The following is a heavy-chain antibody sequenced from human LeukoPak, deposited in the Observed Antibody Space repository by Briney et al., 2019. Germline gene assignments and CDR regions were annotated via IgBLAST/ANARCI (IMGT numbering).Heavy chain of an antibody. CDR2: IGTDDST. J-gene: IGHJ3*02. D-gene: IGHD3-9*01. V-gene: IGHV3-23*01. CDR3: AKMARSSYYDILTGYYHSSDAFDI. Sequence: GGSLRLSCAASGLSFYTYAMSWVRQAPGKGLEWVSSIGTDDSTFYADSVKGRFTISRDNSKNTLYLQMNSLRAEDTAVYYCAKMARSSYYDILTGYYHSSDAFDIWGQGTMVTVSS. CDR1: GLSFYTYA.